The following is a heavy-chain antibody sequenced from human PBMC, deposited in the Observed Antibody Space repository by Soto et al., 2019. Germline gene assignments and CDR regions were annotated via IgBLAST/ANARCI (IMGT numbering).Heavy chain of an antibody. J-gene: IGHJ5*02. D-gene: IGHD4-17*01. CDR3: AKDGDYA. CDR2: ISYDGSNK. CDR1: GFTFSSYG. V-gene: IGHV3-30*18. Sequence: GGSLRLSCAASGFTFSSYGMHWVRQAPGKGLEWVAVISYDGSNKYYADSVKGRFTISRDNSKNTLYLQMNSLRAEDTAVYYCAKDGDYAWGQGTLVTAPQ.